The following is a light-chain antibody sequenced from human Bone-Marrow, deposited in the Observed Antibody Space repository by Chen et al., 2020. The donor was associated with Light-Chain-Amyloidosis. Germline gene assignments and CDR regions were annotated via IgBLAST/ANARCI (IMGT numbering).Light chain of an antibody. CDR1: DLPTKY. CDR2: RDT. V-gene: IGLV3-25*03. J-gene: IGLJ2*01. CDR3: RSADSGGTYEGI. Sequence: SYELTPPPSVAVSPGEPTRITCSGDDLPTKYAYWYQQKPGRAPVLVIHRDTERPSGISERFSGSSTGTTATLTISRVQAEDEADYHCRSADSGGTYEGIFGGGTKLTVL.